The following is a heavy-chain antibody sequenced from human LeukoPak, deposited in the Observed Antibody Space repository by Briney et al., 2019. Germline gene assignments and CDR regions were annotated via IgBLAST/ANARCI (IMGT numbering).Heavy chain of an antibody. J-gene: IGHJ4*02. CDR1: GFTFSHYG. D-gene: IGHD4-11*01. V-gene: IGHV3-33*06. CDR2: IGSDGTNQ. CDR3: AKDAQRGFDYSNSLEY. Sequence: GGSLRLYCAAAGFTFSHYGMLWVRQAPGKGLEWVAVIGSDGTNQYYAESVKGRFTISRDDSAKKVYLQMNSLRREDTGVYYCAKDAQRGFDYSNSLEYWGQGTPVTVST.